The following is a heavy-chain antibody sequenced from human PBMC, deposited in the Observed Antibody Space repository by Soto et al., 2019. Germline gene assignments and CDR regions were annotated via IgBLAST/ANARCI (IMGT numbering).Heavy chain of an antibody. Sequence: SETLSLTCAVYGGSFSGYYWTWIRQPPGKGLEWIGEINHSGSTNYNPSLKSRVTISVDTSKNQFSLKLSSVTAADTAVYYCGRVGGINWFDPWGQGTLVTVSS. J-gene: IGHJ5*02. V-gene: IGHV4-34*01. CDR2: INHSGST. CDR3: GRVGGINWFDP. D-gene: IGHD3-16*01. CDR1: GGSFSGYY.